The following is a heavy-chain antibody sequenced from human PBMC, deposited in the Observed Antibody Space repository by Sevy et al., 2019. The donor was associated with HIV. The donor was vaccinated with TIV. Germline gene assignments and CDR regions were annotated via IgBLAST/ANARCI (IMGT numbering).Heavy chain of an antibody. D-gene: IGHD6-19*01. CDR1: NCSISSGYF. V-gene: IGHV4-38-2*02. J-gene: IGHJ4*02. CDR2: IYHSGRT. Sequence: SETLSLTCTVSNCSISSGYFWGWIRQPPGKGLEWMGSIYHSGRTYYNPSLKSRVTVSVDTAKNQFSLKLSSVTAADTAVYYYGHIAVAREGEYYFDYWSQGTLVTVSS. CDR3: GHIAVAREGEYYFDY.